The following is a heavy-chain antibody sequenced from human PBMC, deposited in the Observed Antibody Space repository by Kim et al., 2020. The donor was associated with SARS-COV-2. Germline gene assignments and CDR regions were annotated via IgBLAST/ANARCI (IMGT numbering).Heavy chain of an antibody. CDR3: ARYDFWRRYYGMDV. V-gene: IGHV1-2*02. Sequence: AQKFQGRVTMTRDTSISTAYMELSRLRSDDTAVYYCARYDFWRRYYGMDVWGQGTTVTVSS. D-gene: IGHD3-3*01. J-gene: IGHJ6*02.